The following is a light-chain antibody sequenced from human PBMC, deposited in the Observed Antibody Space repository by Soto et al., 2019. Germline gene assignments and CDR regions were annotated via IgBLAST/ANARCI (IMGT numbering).Light chain of an antibody. J-gene: IGLJ2*01. Sequence: QSVLPQPPSVSGAPGQRVTISCTGSSSKLGAGYDVQRYHQLPRTAPRLLMYGSDNRPSGVPDRFSGSKSGTSASLAITGLQAEDEADYYSQSFDSSLSGVVFGGGTKVTVL. CDR3: QSFDSSLSGVV. CDR2: GSD. V-gene: IGLV1-40*01. CDR1: SSKLGAGYD.